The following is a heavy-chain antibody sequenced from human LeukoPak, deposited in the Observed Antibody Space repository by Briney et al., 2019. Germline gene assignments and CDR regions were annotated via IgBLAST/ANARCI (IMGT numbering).Heavy chain of an antibody. V-gene: IGHV3-53*01. CDR3: TRCRSAWLLQIDAFDI. D-gene: IGHD3-22*01. Sequence: GGSLRLSCAASGFTVSSSYMNWVHQAPGKGLEWVSVIYSGGSTLYADSVKGRFTISRDNSKNTLYLQMSSLRAEDTAVYYCTRCRSAWLLQIDAFDIWGQGTMVTVSS. J-gene: IGHJ3*02. CDR2: IYSGGST. CDR1: GFTVSSSY.